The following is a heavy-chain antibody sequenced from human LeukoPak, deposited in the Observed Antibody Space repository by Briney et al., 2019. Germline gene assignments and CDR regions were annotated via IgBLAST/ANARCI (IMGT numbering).Heavy chain of an antibody. CDR2: ISSSSSYI. CDR3: ARVGTAMVTIVAPYYMDV. J-gene: IGHJ6*03. D-gene: IGHD5-18*01. CDR1: GLTFSRYS. Sequence: PGGSLRLSCAASGLTFSRYSMNWVRQAPGKGLEWVSSISSSSSYIYYADSVKGRFTISRDNAKNSLSLQMNSLRAEDTAVYYCARVGTAMVTIVAPYYMDVWGKGTTVTVSS. V-gene: IGHV3-21*01.